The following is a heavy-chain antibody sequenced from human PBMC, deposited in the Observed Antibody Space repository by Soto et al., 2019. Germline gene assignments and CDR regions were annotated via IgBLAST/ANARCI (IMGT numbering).Heavy chain of an antibody. J-gene: IGHJ4*02. Sequence: SETLSLTCIVSGGSTTSYYWNWIRQSPGKGLEWIGYISDGGSTNYNPSLKSRVTISVDTSKNHFSLKLSSVTAADTAVYYCARGAANTAMVDSRGQGTLVIVSS. CDR1: GGSTTSYY. CDR2: ISDGGST. CDR3: ARGAANTAMVDS. V-gene: IGHV4-59*01. D-gene: IGHD5-18*01.